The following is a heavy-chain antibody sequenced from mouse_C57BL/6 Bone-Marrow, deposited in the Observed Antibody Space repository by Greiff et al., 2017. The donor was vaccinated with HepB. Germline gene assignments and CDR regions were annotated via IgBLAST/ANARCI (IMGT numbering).Heavy chain of an antibody. J-gene: IGHJ4*01. CDR3: TRGHYGSSLYYAMDY. D-gene: IGHD1-1*01. CDR2: ISSGGDYI. V-gene: IGHV5-9-1*02. Sequence: EVQLMESGEGLVKPGGSLKLSCAASGFTFSSYAMSWVRQTPEKRLEWVAYISSGGDYIYYADTVKGRFTISRDNARNTLYLQMSSLKSEDTAMYYCTRGHYGSSLYYAMDYWGQGTSVTVSS. CDR1: GFTFSSYA.